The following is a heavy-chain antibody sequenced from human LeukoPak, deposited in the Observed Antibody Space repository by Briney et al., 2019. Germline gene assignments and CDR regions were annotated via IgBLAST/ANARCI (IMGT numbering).Heavy chain of an antibody. V-gene: IGHV3-15*07. J-gene: IGHJ4*02. D-gene: IGHD2/OR15-2a*01. CDR3: TRICRTAHFDY. CDR2: IKSKTDGGTT. Sequence: GGSLRLFCAVSGLTFTNAWMNWVRQAPGKGLEWVGRIKSKTDGGTTDYAAPVKGRFTISRDDSENTLYLQVNSLKTEDTAVYYCTRICRTAHFDYWGQGTPVTVSS. CDR1: GLTFTNAW.